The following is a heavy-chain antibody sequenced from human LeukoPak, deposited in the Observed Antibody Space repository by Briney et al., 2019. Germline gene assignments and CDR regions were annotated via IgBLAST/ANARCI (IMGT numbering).Heavy chain of an antibody. D-gene: IGHD4/OR15-4a*01. V-gene: IGHV4-59*01. CDR1: GGYISSYY. CDR2: MSHSGST. Sequence: SETLSLTCTVSGGYISSYYWSWIRQPPGKGLEWIGYMSHSGSTNYSPSLKSRVTISLDTSKNQFSLKLTSVTAADTAVYYCASGRTSFDYWGQGTLVTVSS. CDR3: ASGRTSFDY. J-gene: IGHJ4*02.